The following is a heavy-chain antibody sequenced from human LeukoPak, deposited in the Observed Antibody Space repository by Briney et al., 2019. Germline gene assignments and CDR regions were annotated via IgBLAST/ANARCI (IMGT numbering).Heavy chain of an antibody. D-gene: IGHD6-19*01. J-gene: IGHJ4*02. CDR3: VREGAVALKHFDL. V-gene: IGHV1-46*01. CDR1: GFSLTNNY. CDR2: MRPTDAYT. Sequence: EASVNVSCKAFGFSLTNNYMHWVRQAPGQGLEWMGYMRPTDAYTGYAPKFQGRVTVTRDTSTNTLYMELSSLGSDDTAVYYCVREGAVALKHFDLWGQGTLLTVSS.